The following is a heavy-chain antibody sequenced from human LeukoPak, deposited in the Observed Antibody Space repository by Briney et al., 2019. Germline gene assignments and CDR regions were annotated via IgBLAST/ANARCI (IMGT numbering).Heavy chain of an antibody. CDR1: GFTFSNSW. J-gene: IGHJ4*02. Sequence: GGSLRLSCAASGFTFSNSWMHWVRQAPGKGLVWVSRINPDAGSTTYADSVKGRCTISRDNVKNTVYLQMNSLRDEDTAVYYCVRSLGGTDSWGQGTLVTVSS. CDR3: VRSLGGTDS. D-gene: IGHD1-26*01. CDR2: INPDAGST. V-gene: IGHV3-74*01.